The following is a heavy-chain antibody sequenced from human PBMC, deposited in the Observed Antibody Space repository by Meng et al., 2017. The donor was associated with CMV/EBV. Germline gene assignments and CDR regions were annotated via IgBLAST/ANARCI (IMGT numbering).Heavy chain of an antibody. CDR2: TYYRSKWYN. V-gene: IGHV6-1*01. J-gene: IGHJ6*02. Sequence: SQTLSLTCAISGDSVPSNSAAWNWIRQSPSRGLEWLGRTYYRSKWYNDYAVSVKSRITINPDTSKNQFSLQLNSVTPEDTAVYYCARGIPSHDSSGYSPGYGMDVWGQGTTVTVSS. D-gene: IGHD3-22*01. CDR1: GDSVPSNSAA. CDR3: ARGIPSHDSSGYSPGYGMDV.